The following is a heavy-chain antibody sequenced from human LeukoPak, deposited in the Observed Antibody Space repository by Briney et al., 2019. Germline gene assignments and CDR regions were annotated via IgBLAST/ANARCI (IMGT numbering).Heavy chain of an antibody. Sequence: GGSLRLSCAASGFTFSSHAMGRVRQAPGKGLEWVSGISSSGGSTNYADSVKGRLSISRDNSKNTLYLQMNSLRAEDTAVYYCAKEPYSGSQLLDYWGQGTLVTVSS. J-gene: IGHJ4*02. CDR1: GFTFSSHA. CDR2: ISSSGGST. D-gene: IGHD1-26*01. V-gene: IGHV3-23*01. CDR3: AKEPYSGSQLLDY.